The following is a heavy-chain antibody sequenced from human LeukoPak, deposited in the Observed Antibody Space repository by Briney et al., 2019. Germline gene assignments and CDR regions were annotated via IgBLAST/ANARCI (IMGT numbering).Heavy chain of an antibody. V-gene: IGHV4-34*01. D-gene: IGHD5-24*01. CDR3: ARENGYKYDY. Sequence: SETLSLTCAVYGGSFSGYYWSWIRQPPGKGLEWIGEINHSGSTNYNPSLKSRVTISVDTSKNQFSLKLRSVTAADTAVYYCARENGYKYDYWGQGTLVTVSS. CDR2: INHSGST. CDR1: GGSFSGYY. J-gene: IGHJ4*02.